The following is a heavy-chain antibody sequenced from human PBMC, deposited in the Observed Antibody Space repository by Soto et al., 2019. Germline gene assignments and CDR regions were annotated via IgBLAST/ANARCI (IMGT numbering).Heavy chain of an antibody. J-gene: IGHJ4*02. CDR2: ISSSGSTI. Sequence: GGSLRLSCAASGFTFSSYEMNWVRQAPGKGLEWVSYISSSGSTIYYADSVKGRFTISRDNAKNSLYLQMNSLRAEDTAVYYCARSYYYDSSGYYPFDYWGQGTLVTVS. CDR3: ARSYYYDSSGYYPFDY. CDR1: GFTFSSYE. D-gene: IGHD3-22*01. V-gene: IGHV3-48*03.